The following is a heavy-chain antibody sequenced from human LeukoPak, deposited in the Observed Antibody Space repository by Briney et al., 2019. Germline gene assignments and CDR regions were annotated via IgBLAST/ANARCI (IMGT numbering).Heavy chain of an antibody. CDR1: GGSISSYY. CDR2: IYTSGST. D-gene: IGHD3-10*01. CDR3: ARESGRYFDL. Sequence: PSETLSLTCTVSGGSISSYYWSRIRQPAGKGLKWIGRIYTSGSTNYNPSLKSRVTMSVDTSKNQFSLKLSSVTAADTAVYYCARESGRYFDLWGRGTLVTVSS. J-gene: IGHJ2*01. V-gene: IGHV4-4*07.